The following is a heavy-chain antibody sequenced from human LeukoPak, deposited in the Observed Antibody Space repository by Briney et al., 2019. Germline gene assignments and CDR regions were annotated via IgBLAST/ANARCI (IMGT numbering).Heavy chain of an antibody. V-gene: IGHV4-34*01. J-gene: IGHJ4*02. Sequence: SETLSLTCAVYGGSFSGYYWSWVRQPPGKGLEWVGEINHSGTTNYTPSLKSRVTMSVDTSKNQFSLKLTSLTAADTAVYYCARVNASERAAYYFDYWGQGTPVTVSS. CDR2: INHSGTT. D-gene: IGHD1-14*01. CDR1: GGSFSGYY. CDR3: ARVNASERAAYYFDY.